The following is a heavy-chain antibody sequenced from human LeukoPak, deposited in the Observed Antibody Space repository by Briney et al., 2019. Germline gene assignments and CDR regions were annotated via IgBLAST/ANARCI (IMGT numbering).Heavy chain of an antibody. D-gene: IGHD2-2*01. Sequence: ASVKVSCKVSGYTLPEKSIHWLRQAPGGALEWVGGFDHEDGETVYAPKFQGRVTMTEDTSADTAYMELSSLRSEDTAVYYCTTCLNGAGQPVAIYYYGMDVWDQGTTVTVSS. CDR1: GYTLPEKS. CDR2: FDHEDGET. CDR3: TTCLNGAGQPVAIYYYGMDV. V-gene: IGHV1-24*01. J-gene: IGHJ6*02.